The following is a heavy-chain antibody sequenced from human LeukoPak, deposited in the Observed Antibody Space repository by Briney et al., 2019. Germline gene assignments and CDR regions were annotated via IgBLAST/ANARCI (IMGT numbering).Heavy chain of an antibody. CDR2: ISSSSSYI. CDR1: GFTFSSYS. Sequence: GGSLRLSCAASGFTFSSYSMNWVRQAPGKGLEWVSSISSSSSYIYYADSVKGRFTISRDNAKNSLYLQMNSLRAEDTAVYYCARRGYSSSWSHYYYYYMDVWGKGTTVTISS. CDR3: ARRGYSSSWSHYYYYYMDV. D-gene: IGHD6-13*01. J-gene: IGHJ6*03. V-gene: IGHV3-21*01.